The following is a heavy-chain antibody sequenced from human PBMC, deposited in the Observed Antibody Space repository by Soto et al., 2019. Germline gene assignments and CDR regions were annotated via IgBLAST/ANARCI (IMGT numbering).Heavy chain of an antibody. CDR1: GFSLTTSGVG. CDR2: IYWDDDK. CDR3: AYRGGGGYDSR. D-gene: IGHD5-12*01. J-gene: IGHJ4*02. Sequence: QITLKESAPTLVKPTQTLTLTCTFSGFSLTTSGVGVGWIRQPPGKALEWLALIYWDDDKRYSPSLKSRLTITKDNSKNQVVLTMTKMDPVDTATYYCAYRGGGGYDSRWGQGTLVTVSS. V-gene: IGHV2-5*02.